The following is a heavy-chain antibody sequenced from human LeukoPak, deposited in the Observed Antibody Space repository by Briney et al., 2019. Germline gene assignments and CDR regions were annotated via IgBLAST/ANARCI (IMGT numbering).Heavy chain of an antibody. CDR1: GYSISSGYY. V-gene: IGHV4-38-2*02. J-gene: IGHJ4*02. D-gene: IGHD1-26*01. Sequence: PSETLSLTCTVSGYSISSGYYWGWIRQPPGKGLEWIGSIYHSGSTYYNPSLKSRVTISVDTSKNQFSLKLSSVTAADTAVYYCARDRGSYGIDYWGQGTLVTVSS. CDR2: IYHSGST. CDR3: ARDRGSYGIDY.